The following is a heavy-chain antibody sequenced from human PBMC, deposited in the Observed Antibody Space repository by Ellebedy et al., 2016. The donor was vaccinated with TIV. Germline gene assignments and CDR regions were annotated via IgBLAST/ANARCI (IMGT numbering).Heavy chain of an antibody. V-gene: IGHV3-23*01. CDR3: AKDLAPVYSYAGYGMDV. D-gene: IGHD5-18*01. CDR2: ISGSGGST. CDR1: GFTFSSYA. Sequence: GGSLRLSXAASGFTFSSYAMSWVRQAPGKGLEWVSAISGSGGSTYYADSVKGRFTISRDNSKNTLYLQMNSLRAEDTAVYYCAKDLAPVYSYAGYGMDVWGQGTTVTVSS. J-gene: IGHJ6*02.